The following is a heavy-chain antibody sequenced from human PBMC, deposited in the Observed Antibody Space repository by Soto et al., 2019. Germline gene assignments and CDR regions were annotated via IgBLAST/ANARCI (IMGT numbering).Heavy chain of an antibody. CDR1: GLTFSLYA. CDR2: ISSGGGST. D-gene: IGHD3-9*01. Sequence: EVQLLESGGGLVQPGGSLRLSCAASGLTFSLYAMSWVRQAPGKGLEWVSGISSGGGSTYYADSVKGRFTVSRDKSKNTLFLQMNSLRAEDTALYCCAKIPQASDYYYVTGYQWYFDLWGRGTLVTVSS. V-gene: IGHV3-23*01. J-gene: IGHJ2*01. CDR3: AKIPQASDYYYVTGYQWYFDL.